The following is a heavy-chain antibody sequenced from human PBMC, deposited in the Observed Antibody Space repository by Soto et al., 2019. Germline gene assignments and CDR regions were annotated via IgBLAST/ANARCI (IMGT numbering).Heavy chain of an antibody. CDR2: IYYSGST. Sequence: QVQLQESGPGLVKPSQTLSLTCTVYGGSISSGDYYWSWIRQPPGKGLEWNGYIYYSGSTYYNPSIKSRVTISVDTSKHQFSLKLSSVTDAETAVYYCAREGRRYSYVLPWGQGTLVTVSS. CDR3: AREGRRYSYVLP. D-gene: IGHD5-18*01. V-gene: IGHV4-30-4*01. CDR1: GGSISSGDYY. J-gene: IGHJ5*02.